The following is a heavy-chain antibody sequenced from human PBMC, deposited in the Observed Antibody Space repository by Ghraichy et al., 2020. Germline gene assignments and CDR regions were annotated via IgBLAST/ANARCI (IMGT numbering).Heavy chain of an antibody. Sequence: SQTLSLTCTVSGGSISSYYWSWIRQPPGKGLEWIGYIYYSGSTNYNPSLKSRVTISVDTSKNQFSLKLSSVTAADTAVYYCARPSRSYYGSWYFDLWGRGTLVTVSS. D-gene: IGHD1-26*01. J-gene: IGHJ2*01. CDR3: ARPSRSYYGSWYFDL. CDR1: GGSISSYY. V-gene: IGHV4-59*08. CDR2: IYYSGST.